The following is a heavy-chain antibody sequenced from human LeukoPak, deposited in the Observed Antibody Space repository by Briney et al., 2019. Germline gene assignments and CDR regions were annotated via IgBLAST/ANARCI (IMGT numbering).Heavy chain of an antibody. V-gene: IGHV1-8*01. J-gene: IGHJ6*02. Sequence: ASVKVSCKASGYTFTSYDINWVRQATGQGLEWMGWMNPNSGNTGYAQKFQGRVTMTRNTSISTAYMELSSLRSEDAAVYYCARGSAAAADYYYYGMDVWGQGTTVTVSS. CDR1: GYTFTSYD. CDR2: MNPNSGNT. CDR3: ARGSAAAADYYYYGMDV. D-gene: IGHD6-13*01.